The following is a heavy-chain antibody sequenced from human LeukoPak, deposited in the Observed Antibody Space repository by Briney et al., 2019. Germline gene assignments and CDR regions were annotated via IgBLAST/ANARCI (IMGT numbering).Heavy chain of an antibody. J-gene: IGHJ4*02. CDR1: GFTFSSYA. CDR3: ARFGCSGGSCSIDY. D-gene: IGHD2-15*01. V-gene: IGHV3-23*01. CDR2: TSGSGGST. Sequence: GGSLRLSCAASGFTFSSYAMSWVRQAPGKGLEWVSATSGSGGSTYYADSVKGRFTISRDNAKDSLYLQMNSLRAEDTAVYYCARFGCSGGSCSIDYWGQGTLVTVSS.